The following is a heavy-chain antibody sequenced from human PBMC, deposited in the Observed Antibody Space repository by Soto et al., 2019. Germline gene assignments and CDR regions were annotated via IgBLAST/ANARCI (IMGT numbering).Heavy chain of an antibody. Sequence: SETLSLTCTVSGGSISSYYWSWIRQPPGKGLEWIGYIYYSGSTNYNPSLKSRVTISVDTSKNQFSLKLSSVTAADTAVYYCARSGSYVRYYYYGMDVWGQGTTVTV. CDR2: IYYSGST. CDR3: ARSGSYVRYYYYGMDV. D-gene: IGHD1-26*01. CDR1: GGSISSYY. J-gene: IGHJ6*02. V-gene: IGHV4-59*01.